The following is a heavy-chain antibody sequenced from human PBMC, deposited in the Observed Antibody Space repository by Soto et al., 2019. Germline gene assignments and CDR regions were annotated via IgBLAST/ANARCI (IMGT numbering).Heavy chain of an antibody. V-gene: IGHV3-11*01. CDR2: ISSSGSGI. Sequence: PGGSLRLSCAASGFTFSDYYMTWIRQAPGKGLEWVSYISSSGSGIYYPDSMKGRFTISRDNAKKPLYLQMSSLRAEDTAVYYCARAYSAAFDIWGQGTLVTV. CDR1: GFTFSDYY. CDR3: ARAYSAAFDI. D-gene: IGHD2-15*01. J-gene: IGHJ3*02.